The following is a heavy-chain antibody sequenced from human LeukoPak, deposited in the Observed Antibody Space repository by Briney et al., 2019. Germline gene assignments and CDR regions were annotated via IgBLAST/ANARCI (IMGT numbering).Heavy chain of an antibody. V-gene: IGHV3-7*01. CDR1: GFTFSISW. Sequence: GGSLRLSCTASGFTFSISWMSWVRQAPGKGLEWVANIKQDASEKYYVDSVKGRFTISRDNAKNSLYLQMNSLRAEDTAVYYCARDSFTSGIDYWGQGALVTVPS. CDR2: IKQDASEK. J-gene: IGHJ4*02. D-gene: IGHD3-10*01. CDR3: ARDSFTSGIDY.